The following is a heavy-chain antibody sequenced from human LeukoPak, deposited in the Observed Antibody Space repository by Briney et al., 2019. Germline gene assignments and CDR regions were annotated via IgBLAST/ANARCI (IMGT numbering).Heavy chain of an antibody. CDR2: ISGSGGST. CDR3: AREWGSSGWDDYYYGMDV. D-gene: IGHD6-19*01. CDR1: GFTFSSYA. Sequence: GGSLRLSCAASGFTFSSYAMSWVRQAPGKGLEWVSAISGSGGSTYYADSVKGRFTISRDNSKNTLYLQMNSLRAEDTAVYYCAREWGSSGWDDYYYGMDVWGQGTTVTVSS. J-gene: IGHJ6*02. V-gene: IGHV3-23*01.